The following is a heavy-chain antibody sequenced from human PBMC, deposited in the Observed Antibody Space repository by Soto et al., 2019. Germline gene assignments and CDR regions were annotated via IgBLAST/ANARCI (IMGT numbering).Heavy chain of an antibody. J-gene: IGHJ4*02. CDR1: GYTFSDYY. CDR3: ARDRGYSGYELDY. Sequence: ASVKVSCKASGYTFSDYYIHWVRQAPGQGLEWMGWINPNSDDTNYEQKFQGRVAMTRDTSISTAYMELSRLRSDDTAVYYCARDRGYSGYELDYWGQGTMVTV. D-gene: IGHD5-12*01. V-gene: IGHV1-2*02. CDR2: INPNSDDT.